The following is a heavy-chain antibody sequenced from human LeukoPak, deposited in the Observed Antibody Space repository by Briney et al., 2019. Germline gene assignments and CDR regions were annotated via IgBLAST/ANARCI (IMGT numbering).Heavy chain of an antibody. CDR1: GFTFSNYS. J-gene: IGHJ4*02. Sequence: GGSLRLSCAASGFTFSNYSMNWVRQAPGKGLERVSSISSCGNYIYYADSVKGRFTISTDNAKNSLYLQMNSLRAEDTAVYYCARLAAPRIAVAGYFDSWGQGALVTVSS. V-gene: IGHV3-21*01. CDR2: ISSCGNYI. CDR3: ARLAAPRIAVAGYFDS. D-gene: IGHD6-19*01.